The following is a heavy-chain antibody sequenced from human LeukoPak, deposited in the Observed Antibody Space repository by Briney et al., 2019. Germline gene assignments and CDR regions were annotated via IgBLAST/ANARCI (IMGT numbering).Heavy chain of an antibody. CDR2: IWHDGSNK. Sequence: PGRSLRLSCAASGFTFSTYGIHWVRQAPGKGLEWVAVIWHDGSNKYYADSVKGRFTISRDNSKNTLYLQMNSLRAEDTAVHYCARASGPFDFWGQGTLVTVSS. CDR3: ARASGPFDF. J-gene: IGHJ4*02. V-gene: IGHV3-33*01. CDR1: GFTFSTYG. D-gene: IGHD6-19*01.